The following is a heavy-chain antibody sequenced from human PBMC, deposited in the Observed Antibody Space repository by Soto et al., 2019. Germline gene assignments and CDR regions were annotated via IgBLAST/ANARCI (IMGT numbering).Heavy chain of an antibody. V-gene: IGHV1-69*13. D-gene: IGHD2-21*02. J-gene: IGHJ4*02. Sequence: ASVKVSCKASGGTFSNYAISWVRQAPGQGLEWMGSIIPVFGKANYAQKFQDRVTIIADEYAKTAYLEIGSLRSEDTAVYYCARDSDSGVVTPVSSLKYWGQGTLVIVSS. CDR2: IIPVFGKA. CDR3: ARDSDSGVVTPVSSLKY. CDR1: GGTFSNYA.